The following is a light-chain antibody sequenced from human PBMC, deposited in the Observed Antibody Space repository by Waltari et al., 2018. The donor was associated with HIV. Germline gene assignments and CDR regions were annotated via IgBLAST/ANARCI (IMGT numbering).Light chain of an antibody. CDR1: SSNIGADYD. Sequence: QSVLTQPPSVSGAQGQRVTISCTGSSSNIGADYDVHWYQHLPGTAPKLLIYANTHRPSGVPDRFSGSKSGTSASLAITGLQAEDEAEYYCQSYDSSLSGYVVFGGGTKLTVL. CDR3: QSYDSSLSGYVV. V-gene: IGLV1-40*01. J-gene: IGLJ2*01. CDR2: ANT.